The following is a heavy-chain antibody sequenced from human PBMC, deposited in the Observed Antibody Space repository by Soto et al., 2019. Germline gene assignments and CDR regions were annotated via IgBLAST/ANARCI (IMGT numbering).Heavy chain of an antibody. Sequence: ASVKVACKASGGTFSSYAISWVRQAPGQGLEWMGGIIPIFGTANYAQKFQGRVTITADKSTSTAYMELSSLRSEDTAVYYCARDIGDGYNYLDYWGQGTLVTVSS. V-gene: IGHV1-69*06. CDR1: GGTFSSYA. CDR2: IIPIFGTA. D-gene: IGHD5-12*01. CDR3: ARDIGDGYNYLDY. J-gene: IGHJ4*02.